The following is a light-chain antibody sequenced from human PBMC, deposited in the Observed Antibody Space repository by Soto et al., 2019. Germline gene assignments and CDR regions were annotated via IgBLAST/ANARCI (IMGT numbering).Light chain of an antibody. Sequence: QSVLTQPPSASGTPGQRVTISCSGSSSNIGSNYVYWYQQLPGTAPKLLIYRNNQRRSGVPDRFSGAKSATSASLAISGRLPDDEADYYCSAGGDGLRNLFVFGPGTKVTVL. CDR3: SAGGDGLRNLFV. V-gene: IGLV1-47*01. J-gene: IGLJ1*01. CDR2: RNN. CDR1: SSNIGSNY.